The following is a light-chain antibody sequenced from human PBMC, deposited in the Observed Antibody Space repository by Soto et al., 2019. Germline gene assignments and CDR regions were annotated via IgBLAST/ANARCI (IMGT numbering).Light chain of an antibody. V-gene: IGKV4-1*01. Sequence: DIVMTQSPDSLAVSLGERATINCKSSQSVFFSSYNKDFLAWYQQKPGQPPKLLIYWASTREAGVPDRFSGSGSVTDFTLTVSSLQAEAVAVYYCQQYCITPFIFGGGTKVEI. CDR1: QSVFFSSYNKDF. J-gene: IGKJ4*01. CDR3: QQYCITPFI. CDR2: WAS.